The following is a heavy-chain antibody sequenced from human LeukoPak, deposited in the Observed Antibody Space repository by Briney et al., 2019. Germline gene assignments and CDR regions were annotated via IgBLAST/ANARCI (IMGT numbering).Heavy chain of an antibody. CDR2: IKTDGSST. V-gene: IGHV3-74*01. CDR1: GFTLSSQW. D-gene: IGHD6-19*01. CDR3: HPLAYISD. Sequence: GGSLILSCAVSGFTLSSQWMHWVRQAPGKGLVWVSLIKTDGSSTSYADSVKGRFTVSRDDAKNTLYLQMSSLRAEDTAMYYCHPLAYISDWGQGTLVTVSS. J-gene: IGHJ4*02.